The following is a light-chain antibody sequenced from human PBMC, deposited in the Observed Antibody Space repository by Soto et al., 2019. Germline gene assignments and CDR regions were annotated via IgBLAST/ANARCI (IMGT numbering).Light chain of an antibody. CDR1: QSISIW. CDR3: QQYNNWPPT. Sequence: DIQMTQSPSTLSASVGDRVTITCRASQSISIWLAWYQQKPGKAPKILIYKASSLESGVPSRFSGSGSGTEFTLTISSLQPDDFAVYYCQQYNNWPPTFGPGTKVDIK. CDR2: KAS. V-gene: IGKV1-5*03. J-gene: IGKJ3*01.